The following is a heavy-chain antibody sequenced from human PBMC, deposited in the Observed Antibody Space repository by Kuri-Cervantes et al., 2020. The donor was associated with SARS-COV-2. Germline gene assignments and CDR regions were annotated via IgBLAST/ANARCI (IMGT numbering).Heavy chain of an antibody. J-gene: IGHJ6*03. CDR1: GYTFTNYW. V-gene: IGHV5-51*01. CDR3: ARRAYGEEVDYYYMDV. D-gene: IGHD4-17*01. CDR2: IYPGDSDT. Sequence: KVSCKGSGYTFTNYWIGWVRQMPGKGLEWMGTIYPGDSDTRYSPSFQGQVTISADKSINAAFLQWSSLKASDTAIYYCARRAYGEEVDYYYMDVWGKGTTVTVSS.